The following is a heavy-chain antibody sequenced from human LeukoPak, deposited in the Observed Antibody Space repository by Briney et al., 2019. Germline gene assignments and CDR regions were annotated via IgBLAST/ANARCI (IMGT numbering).Heavy chain of an antibody. CDR1: GFTFSSYA. J-gene: IGHJ5*02. CDR3: ARDLAAAGTA. D-gene: IGHD6-13*01. CDR2: ISYDGSNK. Sequence: PGRSLRLSCAASGFTFSSYAMHWVRPAPGKGLEWVAVISYDGSNKYYADSVKGRFTISRDNSKNTLYLQTNSLRAEDTAVYYCARDLAAAGTAWGQGTLVTVSS. V-gene: IGHV3-30-3*01.